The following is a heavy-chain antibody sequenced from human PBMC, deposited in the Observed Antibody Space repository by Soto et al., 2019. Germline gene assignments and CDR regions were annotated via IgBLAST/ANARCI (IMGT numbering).Heavy chain of an antibody. CDR3: VRRHVAATGIDWFDP. J-gene: IGHJ5*02. CDR1: GYTFPRYA. D-gene: IGHD6-13*01. Sequence: ASVKVSCKASGYTFPRYAINWMRQAPGQSPEWMGWINPGNGNTKYSQRFQGRVTFTRDTSASTAYMELSSLRSEDTAVYYCVRRHVAATGIDWFDPWGQGTMVTVSS. CDR2: INPGNGNT. V-gene: IGHV1-3*01.